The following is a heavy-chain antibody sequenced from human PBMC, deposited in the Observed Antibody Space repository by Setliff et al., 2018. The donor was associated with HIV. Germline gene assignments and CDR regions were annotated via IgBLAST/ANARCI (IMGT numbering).Heavy chain of an antibody. J-gene: IGHJ6*02. V-gene: IGHV4-4*07. CDR2: VSSRGDT. CDR1: DSGTYY. CDR3: ARGPSGYYYYYAMDV. Sequence: SETLSLTCTVSDSGTYYWSWIRQPAGKGLEWIGRVSSRGDTNYNPSLKSRVTMSVDTSKNQFSLKLRSVTAADTAVYYCARGPSGYYYYYAMDVWGQGTTVTVSS.